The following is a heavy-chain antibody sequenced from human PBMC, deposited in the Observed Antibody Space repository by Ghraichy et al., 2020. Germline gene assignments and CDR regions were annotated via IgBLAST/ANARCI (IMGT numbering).Heavy chain of an antibody. CDR1: GFTFSSYW. CDR2: IKQDGSEK. J-gene: IGHJ4*02. CDR3: ARDRGYCSGGSCHLYYFDY. D-gene: IGHD2-15*01. Sequence: GGSLRLSCAASGFTFSSYWMSWVRQAPGKGLEWVANIKQDGSEKYYVDSVKGRFTISRDNAKNSLYLQMNSLRAEDTAVYYCARDRGYCSGGSCHLYYFDYWGQGTLVTVSS. V-gene: IGHV3-7*03.